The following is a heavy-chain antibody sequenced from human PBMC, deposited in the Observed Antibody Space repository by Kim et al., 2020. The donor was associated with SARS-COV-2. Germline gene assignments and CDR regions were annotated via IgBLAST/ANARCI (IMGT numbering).Heavy chain of an antibody. Sequence: SVKVSCKASGGTFSSYAISWVRQAPGQGLEWMGRIIPILGIANYAQKFQGRVTITADKSTSTAYMELSSLRSEDTAVYYCARERDYGDYAIEPEDYGMDVWGQGTTVTVSS. D-gene: IGHD4-17*01. J-gene: IGHJ6*02. V-gene: IGHV1-69*04. CDR1: GGTFSSYA. CDR2: IIPILGIA. CDR3: ARERDYGDYAIEPEDYGMDV.